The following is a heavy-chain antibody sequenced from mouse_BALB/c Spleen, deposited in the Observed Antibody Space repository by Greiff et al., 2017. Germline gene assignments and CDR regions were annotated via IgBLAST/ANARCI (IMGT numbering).Heavy chain of an antibody. V-gene: IGHV5-4*02. Sequence: EVNVVESGGGLVKPGGSLKLSCAASGFTFSDYYMYWVRQTPEKRLEWVATISDGGSYTYYPDSVKGRFTISRDNAKNNLYLQMSSLKSEDTAMYYCARVYFDVWGAGTTVTVSS. CDR1: GFTFSDYY. CDR3: ARVYFDV. CDR2: ISDGGSYT. J-gene: IGHJ1*01.